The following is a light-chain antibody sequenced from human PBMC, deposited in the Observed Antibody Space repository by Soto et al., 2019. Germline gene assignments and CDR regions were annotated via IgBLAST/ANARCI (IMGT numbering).Light chain of an antibody. CDR3: QQYNNWPPYT. CDR2: AAS. Sequence: EVVMTQSPATLSVSQGERATLSCRASQTVRSNLAWYQHKPGQAPRLLIYAASSRATGIPARFSGSGSGTEFTLTISSLQSEDFAIYYCQQYNNWPPYTFGQGTKVDIK. CDR1: QTVRSN. J-gene: IGKJ2*01. V-gene: IGKV3-15*01.